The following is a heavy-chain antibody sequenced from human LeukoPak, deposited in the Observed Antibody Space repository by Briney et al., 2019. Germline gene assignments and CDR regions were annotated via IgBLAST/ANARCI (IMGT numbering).Heavy chain of an antibody. CDR3: AKDIRRGYNFGYDQFAY. Sequence: GGSLRLACAASGFIFSNYGMHWVRQAPGKGLEWVAFIQYNGTTKDYADSVKGRFTISRDNSKNTVSLQMNSLTAEDTALYYCAKDIRRGYNFGYDQFAYWGQGTLITVSS. CDR1: GFIFSNYG. J-gene: IGHJ4*02. D-gene: IGHD5-18*01. CDR2: IQYNGTTK. V-gene: IGHV3-30*02.